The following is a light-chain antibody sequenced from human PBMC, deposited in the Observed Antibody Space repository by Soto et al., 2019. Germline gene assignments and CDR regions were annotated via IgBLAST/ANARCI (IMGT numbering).Light chain of an antibody. CDR3: SSYTDNSTLV. CDR2: EVS. V-gene: IGLV2-14*01. Sequence: QSVLTQPASVSGSPGQSITMSCTGTSSDVGGYNYVSWYQQHPDKAPKLILYEVSNRPSGVSNRFSGSKSGNTASLTISGLQTEDGADYYCSSYTDNSTLVFGTGTKVTV. CDR1: SSDVGGYNY. J-gene: IGLJ1*01.